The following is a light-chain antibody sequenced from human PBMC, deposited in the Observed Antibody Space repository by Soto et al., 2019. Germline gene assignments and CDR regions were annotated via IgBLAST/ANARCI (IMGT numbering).Light chain of an antibody. V-gene: IGLV2-8*01. J-gene: IGLJ1*01. Sequence: QSVLTQPPSASGSPGQSVTISCTGTSSDVGGYNYVSWYQQHPGKAPKLMIYEVTKRPSGVPDRLSGSKSGNTASLTVSGLQAEDEADYYCSSYAGSNRVFGSGTKLTVL. CDR3: SSYAGSNRV. CDR1: SSDVGGYNY. CDR2: EVT.